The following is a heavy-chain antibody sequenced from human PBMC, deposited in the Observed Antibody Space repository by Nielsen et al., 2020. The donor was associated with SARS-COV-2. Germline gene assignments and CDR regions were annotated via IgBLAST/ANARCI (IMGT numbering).Heavy chain of an antibody. D-gene: IGHD3-10*01. J-gene: IGHJ6*02. CDR2: IYYSGST. V-gene: IGHV4-30-4*01. Sequence: LRLSCAVYGGSFSGYYWSWIRQPPGKGLEWIGYIYYSGSTYYNPSLKSRVTISVDTSKNQFSLKLSSVTAADTAVYYCARGGTMVRGRRYYYGMDVWGQGTTVTVSS. CDR1: GGSFSGYY. CDR3: ARGGTMVRGRRYYYGMDV.